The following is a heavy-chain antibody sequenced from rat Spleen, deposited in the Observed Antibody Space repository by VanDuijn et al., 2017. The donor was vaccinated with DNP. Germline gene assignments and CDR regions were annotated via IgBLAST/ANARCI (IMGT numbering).Heavy chain of an antibody. CDR2: ITSSGGST. Sequence: EVQLVETGGGLVQPGGSLKLSCVASGFTFSNFWMTWIRQVPGKGLEWVASITSSGGSTYYPDSVKGRFTISRDNAKNTLYLQMNSLRSEDTATYYCTAHYYDVSYYPNWFGYWGQGTLVTVSS. CDR1: GFTFSNFW. CDR3: TAHYYDVSYYPNWFGY. V-gene: IGHV5-31*01. D-gene: IGHD1-12*02. J-gene: IGHJ3*01.